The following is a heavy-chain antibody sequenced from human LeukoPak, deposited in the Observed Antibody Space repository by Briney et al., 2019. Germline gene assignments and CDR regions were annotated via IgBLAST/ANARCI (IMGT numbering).Heavy chain of an antibody. CDR3: ARGLHYDILTGYHMREFDY. CDR1: GYTFTSYG. D-gene: IGHD3-9*01. J-gene: IGHJ4*02. CDR2: ISAYNGNT. V-gene: IGHV1-18*01. Sequence: ASVKVSCKASGYTFTSYGISWVRRAPGQGLEWMGWISAYNGNTNYAQKLQGRVTMTTDTSTSTAYMELRSPRSDDTAVYYCARGLHYDILTGYHMREFDYWGQGTLVTVSS.